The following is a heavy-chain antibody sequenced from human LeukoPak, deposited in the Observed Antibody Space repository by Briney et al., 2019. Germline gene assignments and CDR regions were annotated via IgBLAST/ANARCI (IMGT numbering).Heavy chain of an antibody. D-gene: IGHD3-16*01. V-gene: IGHV1-2*02. CDR2: INPDSGDT. CDR1: EYTFSVYH. J-gene: IGHJ3*02. CDR3: ARLGSSDI. Sequence: ASVKVSCKASEYTFSVYHIHWVRQAPGQGLEWMAWINPDSGDTNYAQKFQGRVTMTRDTSLSTAYMKLSSLRSDDTAVYYCARLGSSDIWGQGTMVTVSS.